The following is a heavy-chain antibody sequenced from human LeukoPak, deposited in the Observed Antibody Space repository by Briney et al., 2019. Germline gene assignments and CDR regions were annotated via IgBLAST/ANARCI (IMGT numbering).Heavy chain of an antibody. J-gene: IGHJ3*02. CDR2: IIPIFGTA. D-gene: IGHD6-13*01. CDR3: ARVTDPDSSDAFDI. Sequence: GASVKVSCKASGGTFSSYAISWVRQAPGQGLEWMGGIIPIFGTANYAQKFQGRVTITADKSTSTAYMELSSLRSEDTAVYYCARVTDPDSSDAFDIWGQGTMVTVSS. V-gene: IGHV1-69*06. CDR1: GGTFSSYA.